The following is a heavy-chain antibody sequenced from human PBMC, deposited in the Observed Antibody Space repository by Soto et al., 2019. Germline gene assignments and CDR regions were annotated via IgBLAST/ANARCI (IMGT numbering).Heavy chain of an antibody. CDR1: GLTVSGKKY. V-gene: IGHV3-53*01. J-gene: IGHJ3*01. CDR2: LYDVDGS. Sequence: DVQLVESGGGLMQPGETLRLSCAASGLTVSGKKYVAWVRQAPGKGLEWVSALYDVDGSFYADSVKGRFTTSSDSSKTTVYLQMNGLRPDDTAVYYCATWHEREHAYDVWVQGTTVTVSS. CDR3: ATWHEREHAYDV. D-gene: IGHD1-1*01.